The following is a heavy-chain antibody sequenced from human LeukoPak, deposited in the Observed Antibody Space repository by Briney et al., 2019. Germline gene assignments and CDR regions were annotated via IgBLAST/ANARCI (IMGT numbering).Heavy chain of an antibody. J-gene: IGHJ3*02. CDR3: ARERRSPDPDAFDI. V-gene: IGHV4-34*01. D-gene: IGHD1-14*01. Sequence: SETLSLTCAVYGGSFSGYYWSRIRQPPGEGLEWIGEINHSGSTNYNPSLKSRVTISVDTSKNQFSLKLSSVTAADTAVYYCARERRSPDPDAFDIWGQGTMVTVSS. CDR1: GGSFSGYY. CDR2: INHSGST.